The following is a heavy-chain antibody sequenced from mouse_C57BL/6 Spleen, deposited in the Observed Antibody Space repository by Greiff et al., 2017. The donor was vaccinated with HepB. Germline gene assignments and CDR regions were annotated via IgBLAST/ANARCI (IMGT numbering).Heavy chain of an antibody. V-gene: IGHV5-17*01. CDR1: GFTFSDYG. CDR2: ISSGSSTI. Sequence: EVKLEESGGGLVKPGGSLKLSCAASGFTFSDYGMHWVRQAPEKGLEWVAYISSGSSTIYYADTVKGRFTISRDNAKNTLFLQMTSLRSEDTATYYCARHPDYYGSSYWYFDVWGTGTTVTVSS. D-gene: IGHD1-1*01. CDR3: ARHPDYYGSSYWYFDV. J-gene: IGHJ1*03.